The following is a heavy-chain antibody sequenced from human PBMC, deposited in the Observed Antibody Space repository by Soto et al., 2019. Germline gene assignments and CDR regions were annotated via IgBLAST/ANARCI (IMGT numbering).Heavy chain of an antibody. D-gene: IGHD7-27*01. CDR2: IYDGGTT. J-gene: IGHJ4*02. V-gene: IGHV4-30-4*01. CDR1: GGSISSAAYC. Sequence: QVQLQDSGPRLVSPSQTLSLTCTVSGGSISSAAYCCSCIRQSPDKALEWIGHIYDGGTTYSSPSLKGRVTISADTSETPFSLKLNSVSAADTAVYYCSRGPSGDQVDYWGQGIQVTVS. CDR3: SRGPSGDQVDY.